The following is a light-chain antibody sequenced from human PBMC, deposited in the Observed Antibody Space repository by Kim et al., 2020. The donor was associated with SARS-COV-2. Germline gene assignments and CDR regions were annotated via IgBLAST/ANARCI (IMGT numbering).Light chain of an antibody. CDR2: GAS. J-gene: IGKJ1*01. CDR1: QSVRSSS. CDR3: QQYGGSPT. Sequence: LPPRERAPLSCGASQSVRSSSLAWNPQKPGQPPRLLLYGASSRATGIPDRFSGSGSGTDFTLTISGLESEDSAVYSCQQYGGSPTFGQGTKVDIK. V-gene: IGKV3-20*01.